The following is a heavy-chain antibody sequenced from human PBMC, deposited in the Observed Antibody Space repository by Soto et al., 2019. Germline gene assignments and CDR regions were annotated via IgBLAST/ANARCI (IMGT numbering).Heavy chain of an antibody. CDR2: IYFNGNT. V-gene: IGHV4-59*01. D-gene: IGHD3-16*01. CDR1: AASFSKYY. J-gene: IGHJ4*02. Sequence: WETRSLTWPVSAASFSKYYWTWIRQPPGKGLEWIGYIYFNGNTKYNPSLEGRLTISIDTSKKEFSLKLTSVTAADAAVYYCASVTFGGIVLAHWGQGTLVTVSS. CDR3: ASVTFGGIVLAH.